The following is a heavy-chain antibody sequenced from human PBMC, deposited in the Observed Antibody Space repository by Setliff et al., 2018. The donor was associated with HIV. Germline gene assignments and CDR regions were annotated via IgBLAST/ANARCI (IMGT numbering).Heavy chain of an antibody. CDR3: ARVFPPTRGATTNTPPGVFDI. CDR1: GGSMSPYY. Sequence: KPSETLSLTCTVSGGSMSPYYWSWIRQGDGIGLEWIGRIYGSGSTIYNPPLRSRVTMSVDVSKNQFSLKLSSVTAADTAVYYCARVFPPTRGATTNTPPGVFDIWGQGTMVTVSS. D-gene: IGHD1-1*01. CDR2: IYGSGST. J-gene: IGHJ3*02. V-gene: IGHV4-4*07.